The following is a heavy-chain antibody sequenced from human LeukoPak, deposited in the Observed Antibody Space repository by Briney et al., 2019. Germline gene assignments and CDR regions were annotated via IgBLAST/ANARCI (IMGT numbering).Heavy chain of an antibody. CDR2: ISYDGSNK. CDR1: GFTFSSYG. Sequence: GGSLRLSCAASGFTFSSYGMHWVRQAPGKGLEWVAVISYDGSNKYYADSVKGRFTISRDNAKNSLYLQMNSLRAEDTAVYYCARSLLDAFDIWGQGTMVTVSS. J-gene: IGHJ3*02. V-gene: IGHV3-30*03. CDR3: ARSLLDAFDI.